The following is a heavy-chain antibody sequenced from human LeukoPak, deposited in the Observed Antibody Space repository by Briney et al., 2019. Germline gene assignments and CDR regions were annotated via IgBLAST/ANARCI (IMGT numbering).Heavy chain of an antibody. D-gene: IGHD5-18*01. J-gene: IGHJ6*02. CDR2: IYASGST. CDR1: GGSINSYY. Sequence: SETLSLTCTVSGGSINSYYWSWIRQPAGKGLEWIGRIYASGSTNYNPSLESRVTMSVDTSKNQYSLKLSSVTAADTAVYYCAREGYSYGYYYYGMDVWGQGPTVTVSS. CDR3: AREGYSYGYYYYGMDV. V-gene: IGHV4-4*07.